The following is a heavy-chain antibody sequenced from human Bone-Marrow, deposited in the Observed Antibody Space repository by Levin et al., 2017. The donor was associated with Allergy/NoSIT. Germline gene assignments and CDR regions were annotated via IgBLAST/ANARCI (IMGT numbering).Heavy chain of an antibody. CDR3: ARDGVGTAAGTP. V-gene: IGHV3-66*01. J-gene: IGHJ4*02. D-gene: IGHD6-13*01. Sequence: GGSLRLSCAASGFTVSRNYMSWVRQAPGKGLEWVSLIYSGGDTQYAEFVKGRFTISRDNSKNTLYLQMNSLRADDTAVYYCARDGVGTAAGTPWGQGTLVTVSS. CDR2: IYSGGDT. CDR1: GFTVSRNY.